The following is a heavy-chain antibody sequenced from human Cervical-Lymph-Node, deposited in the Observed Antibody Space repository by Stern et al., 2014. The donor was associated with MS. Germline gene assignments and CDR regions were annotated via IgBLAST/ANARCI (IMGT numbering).Heavy chain of an antibody. CDR3: ARDRYYYDSSGYFDY. V-gene: IGHV3-30-3*01. J-gene: IGHJ4*02. CDR2: ISYDGSNK. D-gene: IGHD3-22*01. Sequence: DQLVESGGGVVQPGRSLRLSCAASGFTFSSSAMHWVRQAPGKGLEWVAVISYDGSNKYYADSVKGRFTISRENSKNTLYLQMNSLRAEDTAVYYCARDRYYYDSSGYFDYWGQGTPVTVSS. CDR1: GFTFSSSA.